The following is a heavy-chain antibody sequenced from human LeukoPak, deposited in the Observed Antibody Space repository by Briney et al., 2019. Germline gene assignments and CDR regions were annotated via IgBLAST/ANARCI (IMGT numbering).Heavy chain of an antibody. CDR1: GFTVSSNY. CDR2: IYSGGST. V-gene: IGHV3-53*01. Sequence: GGSLRLSCAASGFTVSSNYMSWVRQAPGKGLEWVSVIYSGGSTYYADSVKGRFTISRDNSKNTLYLQMNSLRAEDTAVYYCARGRSVAGKVSWFDPWGQGTLVTVSS. J-gene: IGHJ5*02. CDR3: ARGRSVAGKVSWFDP. D-gene: IGHD6-19*01.